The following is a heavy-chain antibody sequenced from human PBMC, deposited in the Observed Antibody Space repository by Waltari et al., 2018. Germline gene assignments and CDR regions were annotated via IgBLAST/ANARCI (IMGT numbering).Heavy chain of an antibody. Sequence: QVQLVESGGGVVQPGRSLRLSCAASGFPFSSYAMHRVGEAQGKGLEWVAVISYDGSNKYYADSVKGRFTISRDNSKNTLYLQMNSLRAEDTAVYYCARAKEMATISYYYGMDVWGQGTTVTVSS. CDR3: ARAKEMATISYYYGMDV. V-gene: IGHV3-30-3*01. CDR1: GFPFSSYA. D-gene: IGHD5-12*01. CDR2: ISYDGSNK. J-gene: IGHJ6*02.